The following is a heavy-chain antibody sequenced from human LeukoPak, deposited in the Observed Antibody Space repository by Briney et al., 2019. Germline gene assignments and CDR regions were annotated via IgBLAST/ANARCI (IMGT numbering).Heavy chain of an antibody. CDR3: AKGSYYYDSSGYAGGYYFDY. Sequence: GGSLRLACAASGFTFSSYAMSWVRQAPGKGLEWVSAISGSGGSTYYADSVKGRFTISRDNSKNTRYLQMNSLRAEDTAVYYCAKGSYYYDSSGYAGGYYFDYWGQGTLVTVSS. CDR2: ISGSGGST. CDR1: GFTFSSYA. D-gene: IGHD3-22*01. J-gene: IGHJ4*02. V-gene: IGHV3-23*01.